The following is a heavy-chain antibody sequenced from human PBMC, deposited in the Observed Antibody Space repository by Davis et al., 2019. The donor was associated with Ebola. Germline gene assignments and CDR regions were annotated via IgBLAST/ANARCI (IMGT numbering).Heavy chain of an antibody. D-gene: IGHD4-17*01. J-gene: IGHJ4*02. V-gene: IGHV4-61*03. CDR1: GDSVTSGIYY. Sequence: SETLSLTCTVSGDSVTSGIYYWSWIRQTPGKGLEWIGYIYKSGSTNYRHSLKSRVTISLDTSKNLFSLQLNSVTAADTAVYYCARIGGDYEVVYWGQGTLVTVSS. CDR2: IYKSGST. CDR3: ARIGGDYEVVY.